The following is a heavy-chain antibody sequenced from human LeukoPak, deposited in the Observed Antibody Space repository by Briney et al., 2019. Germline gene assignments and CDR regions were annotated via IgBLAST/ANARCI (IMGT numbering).Heavy chain of an antibody. CDR1: GFTFSSYG. Sequence: PGGSLRLSCAASGFTFSSYGMHWVRQAPGKGLEWVAFIRYDGSNKYYADSVKGRCTISRDNSKNKLYLQMNSLRAEETAVYYCAKSNGVGVMITPDDYWGQGTLVTVSS. CDR2: IRYDGSNK. J-gene: IGHJ4*02. CDR3: AKSNGVGVMITPDDY. D-gene: IGHD3-16*01. V-gene: IGHV3-30*02.